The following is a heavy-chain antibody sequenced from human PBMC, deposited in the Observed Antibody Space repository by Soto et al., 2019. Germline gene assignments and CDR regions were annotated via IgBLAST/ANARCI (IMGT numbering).Heavy chain of an antibody. Sequence: GESLKISCKGSGYSFTSYWIGWVRQMPGKGLEWMGIIYPGDSDTRYSPSFQGQVTISADKSISTAYLQWSSLKASDTAMYYCARHLTTIFGVVMGMDVWGQGTTVTVSS. D-gene: IGHD3-3*01. CDR1: GYSFTSYW. V-gene: IGHV5-51*01. J-gene: IGHJ6*02. CDR2: IYPGDSDT. CDR3: ARHLTTIFGVVMGMDV.